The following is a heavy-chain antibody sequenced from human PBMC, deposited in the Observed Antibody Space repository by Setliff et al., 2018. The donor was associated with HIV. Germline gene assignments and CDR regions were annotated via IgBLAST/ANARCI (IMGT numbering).Heavy chain of an antibody. D-gene: IGHD3-10*01. CDR1: EFSVSSNT. J-gene: IGHJ5*02. CDR3: AGGSGSYPKPFDP. V-gene: IGHV3-66*01. CDR2: IYSGGGT. Sequence: PGGSLRLSCAGPEFSVSSNTMSWIRQAPGKGPEWVSLIYSGGGTYYADSVKGRFTISRDSSRNTLYLQLTSLRVEDTAVYHCAGGSGSYPKPFDPWGQGTLVTVSS.